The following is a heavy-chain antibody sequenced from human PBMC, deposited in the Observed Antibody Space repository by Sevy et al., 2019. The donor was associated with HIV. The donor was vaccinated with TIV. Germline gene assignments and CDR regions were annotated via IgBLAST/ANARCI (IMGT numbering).Heavy chain of an antibody. CDR3: AKTLQKLPFHPHYFDY. CDR1: GFALRSYT. CDR2: ISATGGST. Sequence: GGSLRLSCGVSGFALRSYTMNWVRQAPGKGLEWVASISATGGSTYYEDSVKGRFTISRDVSKSTLYLQMNSLTAEDTAMFYCAKTLQKLPFHPHYFDYWGQGTLVTVSS. D-gene: IGHD2-21*02. V-gene: IGHV3-23*01. J-gene: IGHJ4*02.